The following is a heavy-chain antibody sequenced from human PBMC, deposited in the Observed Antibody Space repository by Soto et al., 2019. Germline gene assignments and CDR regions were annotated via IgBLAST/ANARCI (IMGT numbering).Heavy chain of an antibody. CDR2: INPIVEIA. CDR1: GDTFRRYS. Sequence: SVKVSCKASGDTFRRYSITWARQAPGQGVEWMGRINPIVEIARYAQKFQGRVTITVDKTTTTAHMELTSLRSEDTAVYYCARDRRTNYDYYGMDVWGQGTTVTVSS. J-gene: IGHJ6*02. V-gene: IGHV1-69*04. CDR3: ARDRRTNYDYYGMDV.